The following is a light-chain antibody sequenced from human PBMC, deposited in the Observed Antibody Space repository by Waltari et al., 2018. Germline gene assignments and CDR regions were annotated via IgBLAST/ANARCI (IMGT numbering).Light chain of an antibody. CDR3: QQYYTYPLT. V-gene: IGKV1-5*03. J-gene: IGKJ4*01. CDR2: QAS. Sequence: DIQMTQSPSTLSASVGDRVTITCRASQSISIWLAWYQQRPGKAPKHLIYQASTLESDGPSRFSGTGSGTEFTLTISSLQPDDFATYYCQQYYTYPLTFGGGTKVEIK. CDR1: QSISIW.